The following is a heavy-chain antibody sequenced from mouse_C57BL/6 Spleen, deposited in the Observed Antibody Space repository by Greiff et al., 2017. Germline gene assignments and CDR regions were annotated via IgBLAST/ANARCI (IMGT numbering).Heavy chain of an antibody. CDR1: GYTFTSYW. CDR3: AREGDYDEGGYFDY. Sequence: QVQLKQPGAELVMPGASVKLSCKASGYTFTSYWMHWVKQRPGQGLEWIGEIDPSDSYTNYNQKFKGKSTLTVDKSSSTAYMQLSSLTSEDSAVYYCAREGDYDEGGYFDYWGQGTTLTVSS. J-gene: IGHJ2*01. CDR2: IDPSDSYT. D-gene: IGHD2-4*01. V-gene: IGHV1-69*01.